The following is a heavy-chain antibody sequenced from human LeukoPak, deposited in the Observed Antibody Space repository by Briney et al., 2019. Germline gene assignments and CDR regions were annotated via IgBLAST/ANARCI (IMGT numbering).Heavy chain of an antibody. CDR2: MNPNSGNT. CDR1: GYTFTSYD. J-gene: IGHJ5*02. CDR3: ARGILQGYDFWSGYYQIPNWFDP. V-gene: IGHV1-8*01. Sequence: ALVKVSCKASGYTFTSYDINWVRQATGQGLEWMGWMNPNSGNTGYAQKFQGRVTMTRNTSISTAYMELSSLRSEDTAVYYCARGILQGYDFWSGYYQIPNWFDPWGQGTLVTVSS. D-gene: IGHD3-3*01.